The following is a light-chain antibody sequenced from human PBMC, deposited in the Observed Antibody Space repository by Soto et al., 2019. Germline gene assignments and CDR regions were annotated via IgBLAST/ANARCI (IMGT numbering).Light chain of an antibody. Sequence: EIVLTQSPGTLSSSPGERATLSCRASQTVTSNYLAWFQQRPGQAPRLLIFATSRRATDIPARFSGSGSGTDFTLTISSLEPEDFAVYYCQQRSNWPTFGQGTKVDIK. V-gene: IGKV3D-20*02. CDR2: ATS. CDR1: QTVTSNY. J-gene: IGKJ1*01. CDR3: QQRSNWPT.